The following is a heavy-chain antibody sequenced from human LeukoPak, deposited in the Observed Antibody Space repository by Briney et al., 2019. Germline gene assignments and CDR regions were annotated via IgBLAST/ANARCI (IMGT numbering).Heavy chain of an antibody. CDR1: GGSFSGYY. Sequence: TPSETLSLTCAAYGGSFSGYYWSWIRQPPGEGLEWIGEINHSGSTNYNPSLKSRVTISVDTSKNQFSLKLSSVTAADTAVYYCARGPRYYYGSGSPLPDYWGQGTLVTVSS. V-gene: IGHV4-34*01. J-gene: IGHJ4*02. CDR2: INHSGST. D-gene: IGHD3-10*01. CDR3: ARGPRYYYGSGSPLPDY.